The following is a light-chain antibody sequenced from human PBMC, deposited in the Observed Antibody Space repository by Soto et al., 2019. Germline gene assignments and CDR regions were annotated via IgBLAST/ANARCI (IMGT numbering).Light chain of an antibody. V-gene: IGKV3-15*01. J-gene: IGKJ1*01. CDR1: QSVSSK. Sequence: EIVMTQSPGTLSVSPGERVTLSCRASQSVSSKLVWYQRKPGQAPRLLIYDASTRATGMPGRFSGSGSGTEFTLTISRLQSEDFAVYYCQQYNNWPWTFGQGTKVDIK. CDR2: DAS. CDR3: QQYNNWPWT.